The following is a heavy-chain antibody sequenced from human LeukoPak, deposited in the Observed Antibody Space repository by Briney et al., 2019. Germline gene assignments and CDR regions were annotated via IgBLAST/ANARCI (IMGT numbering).Heavy chain of an antibody. D-gene: IGHD1-1*01. J-gene: IGHJ6*03. CDR2: ISWNSGSI. Sequence: SLRLSCAASGFTFDDYAMNWVRQVPGKGLEWVSRISWNSGSIGYADSVKGRFTISRDNAKNSLYLQMNSLRAEDTAVYYCARTTTGGYYYYMDVWGKGTTVTVSS. CDR1: GFTFDDYA. CDR3: ARTTTGGYYYYMDV. V-gene: IGHV3-9*01.